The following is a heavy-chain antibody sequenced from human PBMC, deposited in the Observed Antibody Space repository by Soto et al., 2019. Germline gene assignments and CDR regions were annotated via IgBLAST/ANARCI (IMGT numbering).Heavy chain of an antibody. CDR3: AREGSYSAYNFAHGIQLWSFDF. V-gene: IGHV4-4*07. D-gene: IGHD5-12*01. Sequence: LSRTCTVSGGSIKTFYWGWVRQPAGKGLEWIGRIFSSGSTSFNPSLESRVAMSVDTSKNHFSLNLSSVTAADMAVYYCAREGSYSAYNFAHGIQLWSFDFWGQGALVTVSS. J-gene: IGHJ4*02. CDR1: GGSIKTFY. CDR2: IFSSGST.